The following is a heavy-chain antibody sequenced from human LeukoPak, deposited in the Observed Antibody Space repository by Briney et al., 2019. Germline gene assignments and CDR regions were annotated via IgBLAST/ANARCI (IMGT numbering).Heavy chain of an antibody. J-gene: IGHJ5*02. CDR2: ISSSGSTI. D-gene: IGHD3-9*01. CDR1: GFTFSDYY. Sequence: GGSLRLSCAASGFTFSDYYMSWIRQAPGKGLEWVSYISSSGSTIYYADSVKGRFTISRDNAKNSLYLQMNSLRAEDTAVYYCARDRSQYYDILTGINWFDPWGQGTLVTVSS. CDR3: ARDRSQYYDILTGINWFDP. V-gene: IGHV3-11*04.